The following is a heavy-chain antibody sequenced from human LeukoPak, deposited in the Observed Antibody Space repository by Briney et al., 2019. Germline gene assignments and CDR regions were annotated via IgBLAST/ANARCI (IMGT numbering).Heavy chain of an antibody. CDR3: ARGSSIFGVVTVKNYYYYGMDV. J-gene: IGHJ6*02. Sequence: SETLSLTCAVYGGSFSGYYWSWIRQPPGKGLEWIGEINHSGSTNYNPSLKSRVTISVDTSKNQFSLKLSSVTAADTAVYYRARGSSIFGVVTVKNYYYYGMDVWGQGTTVTVSS. D-gene: IGHD3-3*01. V-gene: IGHV4-34*01. CDR1: GGSFSGYY. CDR2: INHSGST.